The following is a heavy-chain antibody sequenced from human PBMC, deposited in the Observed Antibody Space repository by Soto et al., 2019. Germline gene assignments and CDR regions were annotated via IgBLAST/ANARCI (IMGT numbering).Heavy chain of an antibody. CDR2: IYYSGST. D-gene: IGHD6-6*01. J-gene: IGHJ4*02. V-gene: IGHV4-61*01. CDR3: ASGPDSRSALDY. Sequence: SATLSLTCTVSGCSVSIGSYYWLWIRQPPGKGLEWIGYIYYSGSTNYNPSLKSRVTISVDTSKNQFSLKLSSVTAADTAVYYCASGPDSRSALDYWGQGTLVTVSS. CDR1: GCSVSIGSYY.